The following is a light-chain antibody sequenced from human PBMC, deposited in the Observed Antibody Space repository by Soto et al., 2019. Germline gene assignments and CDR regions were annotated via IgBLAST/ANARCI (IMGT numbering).Light chain of an antibody. J-gene: IGKJ1*01. Sequence: DIVMTQSPLSLPVTPGEPASISCRSSQSLLGTNGHNYLDSYLQKPGQSPQLLIYLGSNRASGVPDRFSGSGSGTDFTLKISRVEAEDVEVYHCMQALRAPPTFGQGTKVEIK. CDR3: MQALRAPPT. CDR1: QSLLGTNGHNY. CDR2: LGS. V-gene: IGKV2-28*01.